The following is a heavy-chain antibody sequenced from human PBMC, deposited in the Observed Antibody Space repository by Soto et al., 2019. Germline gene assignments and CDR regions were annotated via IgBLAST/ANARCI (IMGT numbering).Heavy chain of an antibody. CDR1: GGTFSSYA. J-gene: IGHJ6*02. CDR2: IIPIFGTA. Sequence: ASVKVSCKASGGTFSSYAISWVRQAPGQGLEWMRGIIPIFGTANYAQKFQGRVTITADESTSTAYMELSSLRSEDTAVYYCARDLRGSDYYYGMDVWGQGTTVTVSS. CDR3: ARDLRGSDYYYGMDV. V-gene: IGHV1-69*13. D-gene: IGHD3-16*01.